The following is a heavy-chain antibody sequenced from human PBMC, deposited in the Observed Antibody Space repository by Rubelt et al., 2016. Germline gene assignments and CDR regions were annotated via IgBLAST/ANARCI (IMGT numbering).Heavy chain of an antibody. CDR3: VRGDSSSWYYYYYMDV. D-gene: IGHD6-13*01. CDR2: IYSGTST. V-gene: IGHV3-66*01. CDR1: GFSVSNNY. Sequence: ELQLVESGGGLVQPGGSLRLSCAASGFSVSNNYMSWVRQAPGKGLEWVSLIYSGTSTYYADSVKGSFTISRDDSKNTLYLQMNSLRAGETAVYYCVRGDSSSWYYYYYMDVWGKGTTVTVSS. J-gene: IGHJ6*03.